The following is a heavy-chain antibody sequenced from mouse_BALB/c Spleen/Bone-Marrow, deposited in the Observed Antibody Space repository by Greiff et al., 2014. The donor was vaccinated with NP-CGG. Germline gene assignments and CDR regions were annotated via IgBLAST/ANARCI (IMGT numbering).Heavy chain of an antibody. D-gene: IGHD1-2*01. J-gene: IGHJ4*01. V-gene: IGHV2-9*02. CDR1: GFSLTNYG. CDR2: IWADGST. Sequence: VKLMESGPGLVAPSQSLSITCTVSGFSLTNYGVHWVRQPPGKGLEWLGVIWADGSTNYNSALMSRLTISKDNSKSQVFLKMNSLQTDDTAMYYCASITTATGAMDYWGQGTSVTVSS. CDR3: ASITTATGAMDY.